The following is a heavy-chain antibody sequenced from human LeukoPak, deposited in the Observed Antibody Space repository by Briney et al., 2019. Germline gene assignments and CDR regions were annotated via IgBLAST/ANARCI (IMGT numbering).Heavy chain of an antibody. D-gene: IGHD4-23*01. CDR3: ARDRDDGGFEY. V-gene: IGHV3-7*01. Sequence: GGSLRLSCAASGFTFPNYWMSWVRQAPEKGLEWVANINKDGRVKQYVDSMKGRFTISRDNAKNSLYLQMNSLRAEDTAVYYCARDRDDGGFEYWGQGTLVTVSS. CDR2: INKDGRVK. CDR1: GFTFPNYW. J-gene: IGHJ4*02.